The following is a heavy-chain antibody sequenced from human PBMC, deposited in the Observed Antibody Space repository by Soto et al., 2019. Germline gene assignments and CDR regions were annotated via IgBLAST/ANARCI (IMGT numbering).Heavy chain of an antibody. J-gene: IGHJ4*02. CDR2: IVVGSGNT. Sequence: ASVKGSCKASGFTFTSSAVQWVRQARGQRLEWIGWIVVGSGNTNYAQKFQERVTITRDMSTSTAYMELSSLRSEDTAVYYCAAGVPMVRGVPFDYWGQGTLVTVSS. CDR1: GFTFTSSA. D-gene: IGHD3-10*01. V-gene: IGHV1-58*01. CDR3: AAGVPMVRGVPFDY.